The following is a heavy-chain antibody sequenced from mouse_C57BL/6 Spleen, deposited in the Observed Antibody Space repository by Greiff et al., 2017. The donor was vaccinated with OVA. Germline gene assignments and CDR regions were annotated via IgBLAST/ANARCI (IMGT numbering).Heavy chain of an antibody. Sequence: EVQLQQSGPELVKPGASVKISCKASGYTFTDYYMNWVKQSHGKSLEWIGDINPNNGGTSYNQKFKGKATLTVDKSSSTAYMELRSLTSEDSAVYYCARRGGTFYYFDYWGQGTTLTVSS. J-gene: IGHJ2*01. CDR2: INPNNGGT. V-gene: IGHV1-26*01. CDR1: GYTFTDYY. CDR3: ARRGGTFYYFDY. D-gene: IGHD4-1*01.